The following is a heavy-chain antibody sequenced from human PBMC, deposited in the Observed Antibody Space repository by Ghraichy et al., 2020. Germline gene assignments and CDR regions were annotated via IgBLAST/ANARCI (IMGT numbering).Heavy chain of an antibody. CDR2: INQDRSEK. D-gene: IGHD2/OR15-2a*01. CDR1: GFTFSTYW. CDR3: VRDVYASACPFDY. V-gene: IGHV3-7*03. Sequence: GGSLRLSCAASGFTFSTYWMSWVRQTPGKGPEWVANINQDRSEKYYVDSVKGRFTISRDNAKNSLYLQMNSLRAEDTAVYYCVRDVYASACPFDYWGQGILVTVSS. J-gene: IGHJ4*02.